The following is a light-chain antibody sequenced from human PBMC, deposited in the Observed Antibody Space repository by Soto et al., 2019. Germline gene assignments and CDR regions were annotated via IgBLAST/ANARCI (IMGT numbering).Light chain of an antibody. CDR2: DAS. Sequence: EIVLTQSPATLSLSPGERATLSCRASQRISTYLACYQQKPGQAPRLFIYDASNRATGIPARFSGSGSGTDFTLTISSLEPEDFAVYYCQQRSEWPITFGQGTRLEIK. V-gene: IGKV3-11*01. J-gene: IGKJ5*01. CDR3: QQRSEWPIT. CDR1: QRISTY.